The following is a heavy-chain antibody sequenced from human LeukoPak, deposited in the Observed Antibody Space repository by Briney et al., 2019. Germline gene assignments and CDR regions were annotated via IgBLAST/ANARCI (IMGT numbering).Heavy chain of an antibody. D-gene: IGHD6-6*01. CDR3: ARGGIAARPNWFDP. Sequence: PSETLSLTCAVYGGSFSGYYWSWIRQPPGKGLEWIGEINHSGSTNYNPSLKSRFTISVDTSKNQFSLKLSSVTAADTAVYYCARGGIAARPNWFDPWGQGTLVTVSS. J-gene: IGHJ5*02. CDR2: INHSGST. CDR1: GGSFSGYY. V-gene: IGHV4-34*01.